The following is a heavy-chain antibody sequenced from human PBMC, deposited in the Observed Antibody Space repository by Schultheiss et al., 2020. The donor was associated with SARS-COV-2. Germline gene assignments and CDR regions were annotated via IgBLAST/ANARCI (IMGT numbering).Heavy chain of an antibody. CDR2: IRSKANSYAT. CDR3: ARAQGYDYVCGSYRYLDY. Sequence: GGSLRLSCAASGFTFSSYSMNWVRQASGKGLEWVGRIRSKANSYATAYAALVKGRFTISRDDSKNTAYLQMNSLRAEDTAVYYCARAQGYDYVCGSYRYLDYWGQGTLVTVSS. J-gene: IGHJ4*02. D-gene: IGHD3-16*02. CDR1: GFTFSSYS. V-gene: IGHV3-73*01.